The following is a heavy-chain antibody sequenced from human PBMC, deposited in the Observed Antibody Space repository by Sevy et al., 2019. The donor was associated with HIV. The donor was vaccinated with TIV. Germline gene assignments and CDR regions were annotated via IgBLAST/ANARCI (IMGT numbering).Heavy chain of an antibody. J-gene: IGHJ3*02. D-gene: IGHD3-16*01. CDR1: GFTFSSYG. CDR2: IWYDGSNK. V-gene: IGHV3-33*01. Sequence: GGSLRLSCAASGFTFSSYGMHWVRQAPGKGLEWVAVIWYDGSNKYYADSVKGRFTISRDNSKNTLYLQMSSLRAEDTAVYYCARAGSVGGSYLGAFDIWGQGTMVTVSS. CDR3: ARAGSVGGSYLGAFDI.